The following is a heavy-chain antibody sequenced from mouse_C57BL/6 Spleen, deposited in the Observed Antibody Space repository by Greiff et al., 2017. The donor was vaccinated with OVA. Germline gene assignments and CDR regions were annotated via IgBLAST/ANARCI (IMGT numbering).Heavy chain of an antibody. CDR1: GYAFSSSW. CDR3: ARGGAWGDY. J-gene: IGHJ4*01. V-gene: IGHV1-82*01. Sequence: QVTLKVSGPELVKPGASVKISCKASGYAFSSSWMNWVKQRPGKGLEWIGRIYPGDGDTNYNGKFKGKATLTADKSSSTAYMQLSSLTSEDSAVYFCARGGAWGDYWGQGTSVTVSS. CDR2: IYPGDGDT.